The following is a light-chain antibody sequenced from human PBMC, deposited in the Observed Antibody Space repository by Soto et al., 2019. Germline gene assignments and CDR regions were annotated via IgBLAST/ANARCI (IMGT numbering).Light chain of an antibody. CDR1: SSDVGGYNH. CDR3: CSYTSLSTVV. J-gene: IGLJ2*01. CDR2: AVS. V-gene: IGLV2-14*01. Sequence: QSVLTQPASVSGSPGQSITISCTGTSSDVGGYNHVSWYQHSPGKAPKLILFAVSDRPSGVSHRFSGSKSGNTASLTISGLQAYDEADYYCCSYTSLSTVVFGGGTKVTVL.